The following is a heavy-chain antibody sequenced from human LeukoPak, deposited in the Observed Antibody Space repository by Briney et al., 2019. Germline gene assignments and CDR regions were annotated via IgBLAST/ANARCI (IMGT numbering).Heavy chain of an antibody. V-gene: IGHV4-4*02. CDR1: GGSISSNNW. D-gene: IGHD1-1*01. Sequence: SETLSLTCTVSGGSISSNNWWGWVRQPPGKGLEWIGEIYHSGSPNYNPSLKSRVTISVDKSRNHFSLNLSSVTAAGTAVYYCARVNINNWHSCDYWGQGTLVTVSS. CDR3: ARVNINNWHSCDY. CDR2: IYHSGSP. J-gene: IGHJ4*02.